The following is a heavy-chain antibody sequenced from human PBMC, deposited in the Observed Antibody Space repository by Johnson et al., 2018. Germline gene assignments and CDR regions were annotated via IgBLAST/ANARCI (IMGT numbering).Heavy chain of an antibody. J-gene: IGHJ6*02. D-gene: IGHD5-12*01. CDR3: AREASGYYGMDV. CDR1: GFTFSSYW. Sequence: VQLQQAGGGVVQPGGYLRHYCAASGFTFSSYWMHWVRQAPGKGLVWVSRMNSDGSSTSYADSVKGRFTISRDNANNTLCLQMNRLIAEDTAVYYSAREASGYYGMDVWGQVTTVTVAS. CDR2: MNSDGSST. V-gene: IGHV3-74*01.